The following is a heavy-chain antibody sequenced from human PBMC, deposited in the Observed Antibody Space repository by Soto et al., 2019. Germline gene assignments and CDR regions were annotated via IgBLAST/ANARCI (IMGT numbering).Heavy chain of an antibody. CDR3: AKDATRTNGWYHFDY. D-gene: IGHD6-19*01. J-gene: IGHJ4*02. Sequence: QVQLVESGGGVVQPGRSLRLSCAASGFTFSSYGMHWVRQAPGKGLEWVAVIWYDGSNKYYADSVKGRFTISRDNSKNTLYLQMNSLRAEDTAVYYCAKDATRTNGWYHFDYWGQGALVTVSS. V-gene: IGHV3-33*06. CDR2: IWYDGSNK. CDR1: GFTFSSYG.